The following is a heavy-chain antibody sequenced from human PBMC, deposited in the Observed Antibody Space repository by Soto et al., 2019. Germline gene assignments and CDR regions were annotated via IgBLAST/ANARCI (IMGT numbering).Heavy chain of an antibody. D-gene: IGHD3-22*01. CDR3: ARLGDSSGPNFDY. V-gene: IGHV1-2*04. Sequence: GASVKVSCKAFGYTFTGYYMHWVRQAPGQGLEWMGWINPNSGGTNYAQKFQGWVTMTRDTSISTAYMELSRLRSDDTAVYYCARLGDSSGPNFDYWGQGTLVTVSS. CDR2: INPNSGGT. J-gene: IGHJ4*02. CDR1: GYTFTGYY.